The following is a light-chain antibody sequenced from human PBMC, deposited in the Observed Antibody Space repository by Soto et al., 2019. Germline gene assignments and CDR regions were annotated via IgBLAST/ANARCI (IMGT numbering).Light chain of an antibody. V-gene: IGKV1-16*02. CDR2: DAS. J-gene: IGKJ5*01. CDR1: PGISNY. CDR3: QQYSTDPIT. Sequence: DIQMTQSPSSLSASVGDRVTITCRASPGISNYLDWSQQKPEKAPKSLIYDASSLRSGVPSKFSGSGFGTEFTLTISSLQPEEFATYYFQQYSTDPITFVQRTRLEIK.